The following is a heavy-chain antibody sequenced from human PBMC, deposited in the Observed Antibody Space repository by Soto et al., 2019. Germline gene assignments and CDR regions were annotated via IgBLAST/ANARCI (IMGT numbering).Heavy chain of an antibody. D-gene: IGHD1-26*01. CDR1: GGSISSGGYY. CDR2: IYYSGST. V-gene: IGHV4-31*03. Sequence: LSLTCTVSGGSISSGGYYWSWIRQHPGKGLEWIGYIYYSGSTYYNPSLKSRVTISVDTSKNQFSLKLSSVTAADTAVYYCARESYSGSQDYWGQGTLVTVSS. J-gene: IGHJ4*02. CDR3: ARESYSGSQDY.